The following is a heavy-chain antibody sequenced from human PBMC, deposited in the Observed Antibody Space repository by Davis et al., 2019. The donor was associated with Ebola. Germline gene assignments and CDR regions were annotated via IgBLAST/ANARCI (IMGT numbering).Heavy chain of an antibody. CDR1: GFTFSSYS. J-gene: IGHJ6*04. CDR3: AREGWKYYYDSSGYHTYYGMDV. CDR2: ISSSSSTI. V-gene: IGHV3-48*02. D-gene: IGHD3-22*01. Sequence: GGSLRLSCAASGFTFSSYSMNWVRQAPGKGLEWVSYISSSSSTIYYADSMKGRFTISRDNAKNSLYLQMNSLRDEDTAVYYCAREGWKYYYDSSGYHTYYGMDVWGKGTTVTVSS.